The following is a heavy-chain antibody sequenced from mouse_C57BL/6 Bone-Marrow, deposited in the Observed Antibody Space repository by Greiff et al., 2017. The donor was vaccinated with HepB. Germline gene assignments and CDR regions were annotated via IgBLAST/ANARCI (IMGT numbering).Heavy chain of an antibody. J-gene: IGHJ1*03. Sequence: VKLMESGAELARPGASVKMSCKASGYTFTSYTMHWVKQRPGQGLEWIGYINPSSGYTKYNQKFKDKATLTADKPSSTAYMQLSSLTSEDSAVYYCAKYYDRYWYFDVWGTGTTVTVSS. CDR2: INPSSGYT. CDR3: AKYYDRYWYFDV. V-gene: IGHV1-4*01. D-gene: IGHD2-4*01. CDR1: GYTFTSYT.